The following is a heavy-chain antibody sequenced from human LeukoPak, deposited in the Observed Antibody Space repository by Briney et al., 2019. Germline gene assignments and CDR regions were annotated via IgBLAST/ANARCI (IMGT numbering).Heavy chain of an antibody. CDR2: IYYSGST. CDR3: ARVGEVSFYYYYGMDV. Sequence: SETLSLTCTVSGGSISSYYWSWIRQPPGKGLEWIGYIYYSGSTNYNPSLKSRVTISVDTSKNQFSLKLSSVIAADTAVYYCARVGEVSFYYYYGMDVWGKGTTVTVSS. CDR1: GGSISSYY. J-gene: IGHJ6*04. V-gene: IGHV4-59*01.